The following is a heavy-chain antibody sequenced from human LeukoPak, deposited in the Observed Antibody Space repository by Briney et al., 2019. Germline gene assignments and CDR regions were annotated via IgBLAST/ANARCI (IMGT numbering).Heavy chain of an antibody. D-gene: IGHD2-21*02. Sequence: PSGTLSLTCAVSGGSISSGNWWSWIRQPPGKGLEWMGEIYHSGNTVYNPPLKSRVTISVDNSKNQFSLTLASVTAADTAIYYCARNGDSSSVVDWGQGTLVTVSS. CDR3: ARNGDSSSVVD. CDR1: GGSISSGNW. V-gene: IGHV4-4*02. CDR2: IYHSGNT. J-gene: IGHJ4*02.